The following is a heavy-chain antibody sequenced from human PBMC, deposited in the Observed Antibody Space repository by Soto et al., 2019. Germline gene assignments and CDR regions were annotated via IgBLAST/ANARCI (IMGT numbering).Heavy chain of an antibody. Sequence: ASVKVSCKASGYSFTNNDVSWVRQATGQGLEWMGWMNPRSGDTGYAQKFQGRVTRTSDISIATAYMELSSLRSDDTAIYHCARVGTFGSLKWFYRWDQGTLVTVSS. CDR1: GYSFTNND. CDR3: ARVGTFGSLKWFYR. D-gene: IGHD3-16*01. V-gene: IGHV1-8*01. J-gene: IGHJ5*02. CDR2: MNPRSGDT.